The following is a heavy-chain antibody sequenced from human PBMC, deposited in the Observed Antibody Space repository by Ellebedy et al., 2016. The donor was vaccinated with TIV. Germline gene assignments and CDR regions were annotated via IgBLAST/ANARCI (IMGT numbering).Heavy chain of an antibody. CDR3: ARGGHYVSGSYDY. J-gene: IGHJ4*02. CDR1: GFTFSSYW. D-gene: IGHD3-10*01. Sequence: GESLKISCAASGFTFSSYWMSWVRQAPGKGLEFVANIKQDGSEEFYVDSVKGRFTISRDNAKNTVYLQMSSLRAEDTAVYYCARGGHYVSGSYDYWGQGSLVTVSS. V-gene: IGHV3-7*01. CDR2: IKQDGSEE.